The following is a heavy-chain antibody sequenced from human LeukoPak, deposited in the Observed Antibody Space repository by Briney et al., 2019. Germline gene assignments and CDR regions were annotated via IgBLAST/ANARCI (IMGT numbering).Heavy chain of an antibody. CDR1: GFTFSSYA. CDR3: AREGGGLTEYFQH. CDR2: ISYDGSNK. J-gene: IGHJ1*01. Sequence: PGGSLRLSCAASGFTFSSYAMNWVRQAPGKGLEWVAVISYDGSNKYYADSVKGRFTISRDNSKNTLYLQMNSLRAEDTAVYYCAREGGGLTEYFQHWGQGTLVTVSS. D-gene: IGHD3/OR15-3a*01. V-gene: IGHV3-30*04.